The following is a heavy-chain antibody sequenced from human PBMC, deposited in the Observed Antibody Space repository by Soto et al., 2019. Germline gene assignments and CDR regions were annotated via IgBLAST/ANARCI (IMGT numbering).Heavy chain of an antibody. V-gene: IGHV4-4*08. J-gene: IGHJ5*02. CDR2: MSQGGTT. Sequence: QVQLQESGPGLVKPSETLSLTCTVSGVSIANFFLSWIRQPPGQGLEWMGYMSQGGTTTYNPSLKGRATISVDTSKNQLSMKLTSVTAADTAMYYCARDRGGITVAANPLGEGFDPWGPGTLVTVSS. CDR1: GVSIANFF. D-gene: IGHD6-19*01. CDR3: ARDRGGITVAANPLGEGFDP.